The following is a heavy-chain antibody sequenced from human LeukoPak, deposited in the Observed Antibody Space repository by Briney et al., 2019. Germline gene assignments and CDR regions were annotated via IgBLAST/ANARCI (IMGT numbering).Heavy chain of an antibody. CDR3: AKGVATNKGGYYFDY. D-gene: IGHD3-3*01. CDR1: GFAFSTFA. J-gene: IGHJ4*02. Sequence: PGGSLRLSCAASGFAFSTFAMSWVRQAPGKGLDWVSSISGSGGSTYYADSVKGRFTISRDSSKNTLYLQMNSLRAEDTAVYYCAKGVATNKGGYYFDYWGQGTPVTVSS. V-gene: IGHV3-23*01. CDR2: ISGSGGST.